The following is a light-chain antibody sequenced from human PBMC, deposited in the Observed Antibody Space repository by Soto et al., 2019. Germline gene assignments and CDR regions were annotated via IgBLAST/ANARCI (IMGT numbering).Light chain of an antibody. CDR3: QEYYSLVT. CDR1: QSVLYSSNNKNC. V-gene: IGKV4-1*01. Sequence: DIVMTQSPDSLAVSLGERATINCKSSQSVLYSSNNKNCIAWYQQKPGQPPKLLISWASTRESGVPDRFGGSGSGTDFPLTISSLQAEDVAVYYCQEYYSLVTFGQGTKVE. J-gene: IGKJ1*01. CDR2: WAS.